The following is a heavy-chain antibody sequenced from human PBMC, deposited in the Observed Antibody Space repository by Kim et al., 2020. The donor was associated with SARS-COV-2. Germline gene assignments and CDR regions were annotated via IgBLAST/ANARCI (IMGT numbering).Heavy chain of an antibody. V-gene: IGHV3-30-3*01. J-gene: IGHJ4*02. Sequence: GGSLRLSCAASGFTFSSYAMHWVRQAPGKGLEWVAVISYDGSNKYYADSVKGRFTISRDNSKNTLYLQMNSLRAEDTAVYYCASPHGPQWLVQGAMFDYWGQGTLVTVSS. CDR3: ASPHGPQWLVQGAMFDY. CDR1: GFTFSSYA. D-gene: IGHD6-19*01. CDR2: ISYDGSNK.